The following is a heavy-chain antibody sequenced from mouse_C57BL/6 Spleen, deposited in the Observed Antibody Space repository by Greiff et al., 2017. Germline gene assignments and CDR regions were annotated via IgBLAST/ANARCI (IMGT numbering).Heavy chain of an antibody. V-gene: IGHV1-22*01. Sequence: EVQLQASGPELVKPGASVKMSCKASGYTFTDYNMHWVKQSHGKSLEWIGYINPNNGGTSYNQKFKGKATLTVNKSSSTAYMELRSLTSEDSAVYYCARDGWDPYYFDYWGQGTTLTVSS. J-gene: IGHJ2*01. D-gene: IGHD4-1*01. CDR2: INPNNGGT. CDR3: ARDGWDPYYFDY. CDR1: GYTFTDYN.